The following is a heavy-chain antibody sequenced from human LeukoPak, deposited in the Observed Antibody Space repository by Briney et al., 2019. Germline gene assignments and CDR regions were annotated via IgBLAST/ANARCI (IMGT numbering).Heavy chain of an antibody. CDR2: IYYTGST. CDR3: ARRIAVAGTGYFQH. J-gene: IGHJ1*01. D-gene: IGHD6-19*01. V-gene: IGHV4-39*01. Sequence: SETQSLTCTVSGGSISSSSYYWAWIRQPPGKELEWIGSIYYTGSTYYNSSLKSRVTISVDTSKNQFSLKLRSVTAADTAVYYCARRIAVAGTGYFQHWGQGTLVTVSS. CDR1: GGSISSSSYY.